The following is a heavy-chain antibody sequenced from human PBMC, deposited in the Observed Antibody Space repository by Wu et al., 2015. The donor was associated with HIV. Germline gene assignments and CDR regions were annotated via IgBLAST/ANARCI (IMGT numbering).Heavy chain of an antibody. Sequence: QVQLIQSGPEMKRPGSSLKVSCKVSEGTFDSFAVSWVRQVPGQGLQWLGGIIPMFKRPNYAGEFEHRLKITVDESSASVYLELRGLKSGDTAFYYCARNVPLLGQVWGQGTLITVSS. D-gene: IGHD2-15*01. J-gene: IGHJ4*02. CDR2: IIPMFKRP. V-gene: IGHV1-69*13. CDR3: ARNVPLLGQV. CDR1: EGTFDSFA.